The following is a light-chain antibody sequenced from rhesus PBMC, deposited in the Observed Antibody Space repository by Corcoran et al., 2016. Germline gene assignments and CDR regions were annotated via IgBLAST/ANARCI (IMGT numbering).Light chain of an antibody. J-gene: IGKJ2*01. CDR3: MQALEFPHS. Sequence: DIVMTQTPLSLPVTPGEPASISCRSSQSLLDSEDGNTYLDWYLQKPGQYPQLLIYEVSNRASGVPDRFSGSGSDTDFTLKISRWEAEDVGVYYCMQALEFPHSFGQGTKVEIK. CDR2: EVS. CDR1: QSLLDSEDGNTY. V-gene: IGKV2-104*02.